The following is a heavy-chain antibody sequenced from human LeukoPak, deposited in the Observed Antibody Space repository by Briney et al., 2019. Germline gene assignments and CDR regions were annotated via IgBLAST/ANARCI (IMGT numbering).Heavy chain of an antibody. CDR3: ARGRTLNDDFWSGYSHKWFDP. D-gene: IGHD3-3*01. V-gene: IGHV4-34*01. J-gene: IGHJ5*02. Sequence: SQTLSLTCAVQGGSFSAYYWSWLRQPPGKGLEWIGEVSHSGSINYNPSLKSRLTISEDPSKNQVSLNLSSMTDADTAVYYCARGRTLNDDFWSGYSHKWFDPWGQGTLVTVSS. CDR1: GGSFSAYY. CDR2: VSHSGSI.